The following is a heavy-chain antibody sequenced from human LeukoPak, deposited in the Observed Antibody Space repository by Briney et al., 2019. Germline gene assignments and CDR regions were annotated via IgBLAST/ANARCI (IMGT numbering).Heavy chain of an antibody. CDR2: IKQDGSEK. Sequence: GGSLRLSCAASGFTFSIYWMSWVRQAPGKGLEWVANIKQDGSEKYYVDSVKGRFTISRDDAKNSLYLEMNSLRAEDTAVYYCARDQRWRFNFDSWGQGILVTVSS. D-gene: IGHD4-23*01. CDR3: ARDQRWRFNFDS. J-gene: IGHJ4*02. V-gene: IGHV3-7*01. CDR1: GFTFSIYW.